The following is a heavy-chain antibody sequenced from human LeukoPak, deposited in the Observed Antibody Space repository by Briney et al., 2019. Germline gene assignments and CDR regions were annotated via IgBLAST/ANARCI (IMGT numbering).Heavy chain of an antibody. CDR1: GYTFTSYG. Sequence: ASVKVSCKASGYTFTSYGISWVRQAPGQGLEWMGWISAYNGNTNYAQKLQGRVAMTTDTSTSTAYMELRSLRSDDTAVYYCARDMYHWNDGDAFDIWGQGTMVTVSS. D-gene: IGHD1-20*01. CDR2: ISAYNGNT. J-gene: IGHJ3*02. CDR3: ARDMYHWNDGDAFDI. V-gene: IGHV1-18*01.